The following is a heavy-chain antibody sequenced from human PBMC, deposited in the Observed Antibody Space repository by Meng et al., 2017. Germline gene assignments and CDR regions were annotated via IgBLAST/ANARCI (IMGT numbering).Heavy chain of an antibody. CDR1: GGSISSSNW. CDR2: IYHSGST. CDR3: ARGRYSSGWDRFDY. J-gene: IGHJ4*02. Sequence: QVQRQGPGPGRVKPSGTLSRTCAVSGGSISSSNWWSWVRQPPGKGLEWIGEIYHSGSTNYNPSLKSRVTISVDKSKNQFSLKLSSVTAADTAVYYCARGRYSSGWDRFDYWGQGTLVTVSS. V-gene: IGHV4-4*02. D-gene: IGHD6-19*01.